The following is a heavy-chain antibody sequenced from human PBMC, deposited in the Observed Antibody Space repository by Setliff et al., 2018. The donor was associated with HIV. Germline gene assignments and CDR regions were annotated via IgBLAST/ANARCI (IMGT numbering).Heavy chain of an antibody. CDR1: GGSITIYY. CDR2: IYISGST. V-gene: IGHV4-4*07. Sequence: SETLSLTCTVSGGSITIYYWSWIRQPAGKGLEWFGRIYISGSTNYNPSFESRVTMSIDTSKNQFSLKLSSVTAADTAVYYWAGGGGTGSFDYWGQGTLVTVSS. CDR3: AGGGGTGSFDY. J-gene: IGHJ4*02. D-gene: IGHD3-16*01.